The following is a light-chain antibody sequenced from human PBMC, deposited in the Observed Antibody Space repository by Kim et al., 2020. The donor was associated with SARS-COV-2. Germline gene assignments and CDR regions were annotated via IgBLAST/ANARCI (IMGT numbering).Light chain of an antibody. J-gene: IGKJ1*01. Sequence: AVQLTQSPSSLSASVGDRVTITCRASKGISSFLAWYQQRPGKAPKLLISGASTLQSGVPSRFSGSGSETEFTLTITSLQPEDCATYFCQQFSYFPRTFGQGTKVDIK. V-gene: IGKV1D-13*01. CDR3: QQFSYFPRT. CDR2: GAS. CDR1: KGISSF.